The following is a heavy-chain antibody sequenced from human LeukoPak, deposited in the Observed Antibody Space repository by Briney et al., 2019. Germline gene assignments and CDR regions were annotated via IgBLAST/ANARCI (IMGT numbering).Heavy chain of an antibody. CDR1: GGSFSGYY. CDR3: ARVYCSSTSCYQSDYYYYYYMDV. CDR2: INHSGST. Sequence: PSETLSLTCAVYGGSFSGYYWSWIRQPPGKGLEWIGEINHSGSTNYNPSLKSRVTISVDTSKNQFSLKLSPVTAADTAVYYCARVYCSSTSCYQSDYYYYYYMDVWGKGTTVTVSS. J-gene: IGHJ6*03. V-gene: IGHV4-34*01. D-gene: IGHD2-2*01.